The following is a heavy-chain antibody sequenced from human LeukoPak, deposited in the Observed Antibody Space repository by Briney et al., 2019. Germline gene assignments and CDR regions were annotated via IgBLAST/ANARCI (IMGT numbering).Heavy chain of an antibody. Sequence: SETLSLTCTISGGSISTYYWSWIRQPPGKGLEWIGYIYYSGSTNYNPSLMSRLTISVDTSKNQFSLKLSSVTAADTAVYYCARDDSTDDPFDYWGQGILVTVSA. CDR2: IYYSGST. V-gene: IGHV4-59*12. J-gene: IGHJ4*02. CDR3: ARDDSTDDPFDY. CDR1: GGSISTYY. D-gene: IGHD2-21*02.